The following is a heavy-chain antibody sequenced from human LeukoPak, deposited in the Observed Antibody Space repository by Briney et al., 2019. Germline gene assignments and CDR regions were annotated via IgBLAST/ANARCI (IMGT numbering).Heavy chain of an antibody. D-gene: IGHD6-13*01. CDR1: GYTFTSYY. J-gene: IGHJ4*02. Sequence: WASVKVCCKASGYTFTSYYMHWVRQAPGQGLEWMGIINPSGGSTSYAQKFQGRVTMTRDTSTSTVYMELSSLRSEDTAVYYCARDQKVVAAAGTFDYWGQGTLVTVSS. V-gene: IGHV1-46*01. CDR3: ARDQKVVAAAGTFDY. CDR2: INPSGGST.